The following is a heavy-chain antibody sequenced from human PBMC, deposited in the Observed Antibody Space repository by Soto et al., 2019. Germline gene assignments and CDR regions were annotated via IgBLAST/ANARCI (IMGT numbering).Heavy chain of an antibody. D-gene: IGHD3-9*01. CDR1: GGSISSGDYY. J-gene: IGHJ6*02. Sequence: QVQLQESGPGLVKPSQTLSLTCTVSGGSISSGDYYWSWIRQPPGKGLEWIGYIYYSGSSYYNPSLMSRVTISVDTSKNQFSLKLSSVTAADTAVYYCARVSGYFDWLLHQYYYYGMDVWGQGTTVTVSS. V-gene: IGHV4-30-4*01. CDR2: IYYSGSS. CDR3: ARVSGYFDWLLHQYYYYGMDV.